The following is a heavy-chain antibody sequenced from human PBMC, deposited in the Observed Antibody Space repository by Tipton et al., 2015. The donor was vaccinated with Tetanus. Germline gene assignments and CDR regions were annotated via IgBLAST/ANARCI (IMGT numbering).Heavy chain of an antibody. CDR3: AKQADNWFDP. Sequence: TLSLTCTVSGGSLFSGSFYWAWIRQPPGKGLERIGNIYYNGNTYYLSSLKSRVTISADTSKNQFSLSLRSVTAADTAVYYCAKQADNWFDPWGQGTLVTVSS. CDR1: GGSLFSGSFY. CDR2: IYYNGNT. V-gene: IGHV4-39*01. D-gene: IGHD6-25*01. J-gene: IGHJ5*02.